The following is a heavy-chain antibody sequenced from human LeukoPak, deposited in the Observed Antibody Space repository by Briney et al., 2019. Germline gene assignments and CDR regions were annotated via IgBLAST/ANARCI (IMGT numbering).Heavy chain of an antibody. D-gene: IGHD3-22*01. Sequence: GGSLRLSCAASGFTFSSYWMHWVRQAPGKGLVWVSRINSDGSSTSYADSVKGRFTISRDNAKNTLYLQMNSLRAEDTAVYYCARVSYDSKIWRDAFDIWGQGTMVTVSS. J-gene: IGHJ3*02. CDR3: ARVSYDSKIWRDAFDI. V-gene: IGHV3-74*01. CDR2: INSDGSST. CDR1: GFTFSSYW.